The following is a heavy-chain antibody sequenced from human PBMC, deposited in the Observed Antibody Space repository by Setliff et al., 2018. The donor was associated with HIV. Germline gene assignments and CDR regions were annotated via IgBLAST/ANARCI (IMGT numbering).Heavy chain of an antibody. CDR3: ARSLLPSITVAGTIGY. CDR1: GYSISSGYY. CDR2: IFYTGST. V-gene: IGHV4-38-2*01. D-gene: IGHD6-19*01. Sequence: PSETLSLTCAVSGYSISSGYYWGWIRQPPGKGLEWIGYIFYTGSTYDNPSLKSRVTISVDTSKNQFSLKLSSVTAADTAVYYCARSLLPSITVAGTIGYWGQGSLVTVSS. J-gene: IGHJ4*02.